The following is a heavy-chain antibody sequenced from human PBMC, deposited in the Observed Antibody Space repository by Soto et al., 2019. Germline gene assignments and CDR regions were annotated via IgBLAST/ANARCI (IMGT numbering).Heavy chain of an antibody. D-gene: IGHD2-8*01. V-gene: IGHV3-30*14. J-gene: IGHJ5*02. Sequence: GGSLRLSCAASGFTFSSYAMHWVRQAPGKGLEWVAVISSDGSDKFYADAVKGRFTISRDSSENTLHLQMSSLRTEDTAVYYCARSLYATSSDWFDPWGQGTLVTVSS. CDR1: GFTFSSYA. CDR2: ISSDGSDK. CDR3: ARSLYATSSDWFDP.